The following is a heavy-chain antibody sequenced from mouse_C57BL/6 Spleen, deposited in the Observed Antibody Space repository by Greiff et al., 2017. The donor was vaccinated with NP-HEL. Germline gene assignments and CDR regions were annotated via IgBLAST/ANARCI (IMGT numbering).Heavy chain of an antibody. V-gene: IGHV1-59*01. CDR1: GYTFTSYW. Sequence: QVQLQQPGAELVRPGTSVKLSCKASGYTFTSYWMHWVKQRPGQGLEWIGVIDPSDSYTNYNQKFKGKATLTVDTSSSTAYMQLSSLTSEDSAVYYCARREPLPLYAMDYWGQGTSVTVSS. CDR2: IDPSDSYT. CDR3: ARREPLPLYAMDY. J-gene: IGHJ4*01.